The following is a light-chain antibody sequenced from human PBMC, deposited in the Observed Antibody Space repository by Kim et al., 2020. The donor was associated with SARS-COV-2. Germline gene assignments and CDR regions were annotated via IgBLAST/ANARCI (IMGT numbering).Light chain of an antibody. J-gene: IGLJ2*01. CDR3: QAWDSSTVV. CDR1: KLGDKY. V-gene: IGLV3-1*01. Sequence: VSPGQPASITCSGDKLGDKYACWYQQKPGQSPVLVIYQDGKRPSGIPERFSGSNSGNTATLTISGTQAMDEADYYCQAWDSSTVVFGGGTQLTVL. CDR2: QDG.